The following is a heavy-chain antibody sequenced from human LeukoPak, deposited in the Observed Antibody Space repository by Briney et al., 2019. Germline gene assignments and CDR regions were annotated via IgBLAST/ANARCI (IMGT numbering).Heavy chain of an antibody. J-gene: IGHJ4*02. V-gene: IGHV3-9*03. CDR3: AKENVEMAFDY. CDR1: GFTFDDYA. CDR2: ISWNSGSI. Sequence: PGGSLRLSCAASGFTFDDYAMHWVRQAPGKDLEWVSGISWNSGSIGYADSVKGRFTISRDNAKNSLYLQMNSLRAEDMALYYCAKENVEMAFDYWGQGTLVTVSS. D-gene: IGHD5-24*01.